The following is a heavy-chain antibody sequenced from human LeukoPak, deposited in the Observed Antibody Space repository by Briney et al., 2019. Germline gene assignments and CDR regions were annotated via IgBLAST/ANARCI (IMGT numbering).Heavy chain of an antibody. CDR1: GFTFSSYW. V-gene: IGHV3-74*01. J-gene: IGHJ6*03. Sequence: PGGSLRLSCTASGFTFSSYWMHWVRQAPGKGLVWVSRINSDGSSTSYADSVKGRFTIPRDNAKNSLYLQMSSLRAEDTAVYYCARDPSYGRSLYYYMDVWGKGTTVTVSS. D-gene: IGHD2-8*01. CDR2: INSDGSST. CDR3: ARDPSYGRSLYYYMDV.